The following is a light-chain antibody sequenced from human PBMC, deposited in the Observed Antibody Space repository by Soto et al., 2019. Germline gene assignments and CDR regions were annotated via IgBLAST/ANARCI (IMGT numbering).Light chain of an antibody. CDR1: QRINTF. Sequence: DIHMTQSPSSLSASVGDRVTIACRASQRINTFLNWYEVKPGKAPKLLIYAASSLQSGVPSRFSGSGSGTDFTLTISSLQPEDFATYYCQQSYSIPWTFGQGTKVEIK. V-gene: IGKV1-39*01. CDR3: QQSYSIPWT. CDR2: AAS. J-gene: IGKJ1*01.